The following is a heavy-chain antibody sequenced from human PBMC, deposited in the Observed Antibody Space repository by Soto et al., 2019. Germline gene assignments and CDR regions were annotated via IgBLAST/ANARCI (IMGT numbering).Heavy chain of an antibody. J-gene: IGHJ6*02. Sequence: SETLSLTCSVSGLSIGSSIDYWGWIRQPPGKGLEWIGSIYYSGSTYYNPSLKSRVTISVDTSKNQFSLKLSSVTAADTAVYYCARHPTLVRGYYYYYYGMDVWGQGTTVNRLL. CDR2: IYYSGST. CDR3: ARHPTLVRGYYYYYYGMDV. D-gene: IGHD6-6*01. V-gene: IGHV4-39*01. CDR1: GLSIGSSIDY.